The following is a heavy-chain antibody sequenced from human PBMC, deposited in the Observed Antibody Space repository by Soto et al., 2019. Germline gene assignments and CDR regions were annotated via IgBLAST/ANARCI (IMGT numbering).Heavy chain of an antibody. V-gene: IGHV1-2*04. D-gene: IGHD5-12*01. CDR2: INPNSGGT. CDR3: ATACRDGYNCPDY. Sequence: ASVKVSCKASGYTFTDYYIHWVRQAPGQGLEWMGWINPNSGGTNYAQKFQGWVTMTRDTSISTAYMELSRLTSDDTAVYYCATACRDGYNCPDYWGQGTPVTVSS. CDR1: GYTFTDYY. J-gene: IGHJ4*02.